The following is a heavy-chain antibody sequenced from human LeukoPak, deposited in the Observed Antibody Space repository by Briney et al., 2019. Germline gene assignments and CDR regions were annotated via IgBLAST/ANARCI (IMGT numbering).Heavy chain of an antibody. CDR3: AKDIGWSYGMDV. V-gene: IGHV3-9*01. J-gene: IGHJ6*02. CDR2: ISWNSGSI. D-gene: IGHD6-19*01. CDR1: GSTFAVYC. Sequence: GGSLRLSCVPSGSTFAVYCIGCVRHAPGGGLGWVSGISWNSGSIVYADSVKGRFTISRDNAKNSLYLQMNSLRAEDTALYYCAKDIGWSYGMDVWGQGTTVTVSS.